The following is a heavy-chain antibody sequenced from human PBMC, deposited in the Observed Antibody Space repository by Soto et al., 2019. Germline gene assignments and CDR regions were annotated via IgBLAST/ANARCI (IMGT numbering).Heavy chain of an antibody. CDR2: IYYSGST. CDR3: ASPSLRPRGAFDI. V-gene: IGHV4-59*01. CDR1: GGSISSYY. D-gene: IGHD3-16*01. Sequence: QVQLQESGPGLVKPSETLSLTCTVSGGSISSYYWSWIRQPPGKGLDWIGYIYYSGSTNYNPSLKSRVTISVDTSKNQFSLKLSSVTAADTAGYYCASPSLRPRGAFDIWGQGTMVTVSS. J-gene: IGHJ3*02.